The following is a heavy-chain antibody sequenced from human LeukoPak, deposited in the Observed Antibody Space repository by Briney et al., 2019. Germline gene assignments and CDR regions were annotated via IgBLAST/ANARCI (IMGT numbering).Heavy chain of an antibody. Sequence: GGSLRLSCAASGFTVSSNYKSWVRQAPGKGLEWVSVVYSGGSTHYADSVKGRFTISRDNSKNTLYLHMNSLRAEDTAVYYCATADSGSYYSGFDYWGQGTLVTVSS. CDR1: GFTVSSNY. J-gene: IGHJ4*02. CDR2: VYSGGST. CDR3: ATADSGSYYSGFDY. V-gene: IGHV3-66*01. D-gene: IGHD1-26*01.